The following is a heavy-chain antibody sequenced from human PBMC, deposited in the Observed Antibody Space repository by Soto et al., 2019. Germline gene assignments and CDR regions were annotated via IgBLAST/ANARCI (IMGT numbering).Heavy chain of an antibody. D-gene: IGHD3-22*01. CDR1: GFTFSSYA. V-gene: IGHV3-23*01. CDR3: ATVITMIDT. Sequence: EVQLLESGGGLVQPGGSLRLSCAASGFTFSSYAMSWVRQAPGKGLEWVSGISGGGVSTYYADSVKGRFTISRDNSKNTRSLQINSLRAEDKAVYYCATVITMIDTWRQGTLVTVS. J-gene: IGHJ4*02. CDR2: ISGGGVST.